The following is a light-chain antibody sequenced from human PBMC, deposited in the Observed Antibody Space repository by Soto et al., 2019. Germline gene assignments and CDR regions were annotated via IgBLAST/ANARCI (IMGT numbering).Light chain of an antibody. CDR2: DDG. Sequence: SYELTQPPSVSVAPGQTARIACGGNNIGSKSVHWYQQKSGQAPVLVVYDDGDRPSGIPERFSGSNSGNTATLTISRVEAGDEADYYCQVWESSSDYHVAFGGGTKVTVL. J-gene: IGLJ2*01. CDR1: NIGSKS. CDR3: QVWESSSDYHVA. V-gene: IGLV3-21*02.